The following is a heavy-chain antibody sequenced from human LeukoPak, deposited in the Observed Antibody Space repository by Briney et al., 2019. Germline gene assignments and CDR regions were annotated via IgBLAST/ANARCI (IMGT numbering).Heavy chain of an antibody. J-gene: IGHJ3*02. CDR3: ARQLVAPRSAFDM. D-gene: IGHD5-12*01. V-gene: IGHV4-39*01. CDR1: GGSFSTSTYY. CDR2: VAYRGIA. Sequence: KPSETLSLTCTVSGGSFSTSTYYWGWIRQPPGKGLECIGSVAYRGIAYYNPSLKSRVTISVDTSKSQFSLTLRSVTAADTAVYYCARQLVAPRSAFDMWGQGTMVTVSS.